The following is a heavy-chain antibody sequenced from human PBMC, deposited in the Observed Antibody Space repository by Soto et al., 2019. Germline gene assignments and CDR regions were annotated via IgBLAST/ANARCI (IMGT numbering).Heavy chain of an antibody. CDR3: AGDTYGMDV. CDR1: GVSINNYY. Sequence: QVQLQESGPGLVKPSETLSLTCTVSGVSINNYYCNWVRQRPGKGLEWIGSIHYSGTTHYNPSLESRVIISADKAKNHFSLRVTSVTAADTAVYYCAGDTYGMDVWGQGTTVTVSS. CDR2: IHYSGTT. V-gene: IGHV4-59*01. J-gene: IGHJ6*02.